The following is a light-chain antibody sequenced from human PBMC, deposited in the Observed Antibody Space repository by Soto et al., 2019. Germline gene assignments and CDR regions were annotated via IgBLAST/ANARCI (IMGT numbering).Light chain of an antibody. CDR1: HGINRN. Sequence: EVVMTQSPATLSVSPGESATLSCRASHGINRNLAWYQHKPGQAPRLVIYAVFTRAAGIPGRFSGGASGTEFTLTISRLQPDDFATYYCQQYYSYWTFDQGTKVDIK. J-gene: IGKJ1*01. CDR2: AVF. V-gene: IGKV3-15*01. CDR3: QQYYSYWT.